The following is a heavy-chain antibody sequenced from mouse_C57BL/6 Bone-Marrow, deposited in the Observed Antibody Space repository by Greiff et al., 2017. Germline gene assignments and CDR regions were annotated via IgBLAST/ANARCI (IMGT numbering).Heavy chain of an antibody. CDR3: ARDHYYGSSRYAMDY. D-gene: IGHD1-1*01. J-gene: IGHJ4*01. Sequence: VKVVESGGDLVKPGGSLKLSCAASGFTFSSYGMSWVRQTPDKRLEWVATIRSGGSYTYSPDSVKGRFTISRDNAKNTLYLQMSSLKSEDTAMYYCARDHYYGSSRYAMDYWGQGTSVTVSS. V-gene: IGHV5-6*02. CDR2: IRSGGSYT. CDR1: GFTFSSYG.